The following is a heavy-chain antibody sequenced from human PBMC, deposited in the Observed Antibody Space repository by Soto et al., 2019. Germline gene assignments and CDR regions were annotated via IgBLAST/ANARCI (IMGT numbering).Heavy chain of an antibody. J-gene: IGHJ4*02. V-gene: IGHV1-2*02. CDR3: SRASAAATSWFVY. CDR1: GYMFPYYY. CDR2: FNPKTGGA. Sequence: XSVKVSCEASGYMFPYYYIHWVRQAPGQGLEWMGWFNPKTGGANSAQKFQGRVTMTRDTSITTVYLELSSLTSDDTAVYFCSRASAAATSWFVYWGQGSLVTVSS. D-gene: IGHD2-15*01.